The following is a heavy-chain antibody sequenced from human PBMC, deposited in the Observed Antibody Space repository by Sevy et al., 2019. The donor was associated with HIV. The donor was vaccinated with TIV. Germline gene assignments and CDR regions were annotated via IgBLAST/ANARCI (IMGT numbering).Heavy chain of an antibody. CDR2: IGYDGSNK. D-gene: IGHD2-8*01. J-gene: IGHJ4*02. Sequence: GGSLRLSCAASGFTPSTYGMHWVRQAPGKGLEWVAVIGYDGSNKYYAASVKGRFTISRDDSKNTLLLQMESLRAEDTAVYYCARDPRMYGDYLLAYFDSWGQGTLVTVSS. CDR1: GFTPSTYG. V-gene: IGHV3-33*01. CDR3: ARDPRMYGDYLLAYFDS.